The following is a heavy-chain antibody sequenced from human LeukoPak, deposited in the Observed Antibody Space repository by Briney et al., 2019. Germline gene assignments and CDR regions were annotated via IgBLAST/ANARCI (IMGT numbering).Heavy chain of an antibody. CDR3: ARINGRRRPYYYDSSGYYSDAFDI. J-gene: IGHJ3*02. CDR1: GYTFTSYA. CDR2: IIPIFGTA. Sequence: GASVKVSCKASGYTFTSYAISWVRQAPGQGLEWMGRIIPIFGTANYAQKFQGRVTITTDESTSTAYMELSSLRSEDTAVYYCARINGRRRPYYYDSSGYYSDAFDIWGQGTMVTVSS. V-gene: IGHV1-69*05. D-gene: IGHD3-22*01.